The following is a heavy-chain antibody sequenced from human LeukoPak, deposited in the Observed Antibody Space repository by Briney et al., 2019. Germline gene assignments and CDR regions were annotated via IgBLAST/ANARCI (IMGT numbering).Heavy chain of an antibody. CDR2: IYSGGST. Sequence: GGSLRLSCAASGFTVSSNYMSWVRQAPGKGLEWVSVIYSGGSTYYADSVKGRFTISRDNSKNTLYLQMSSLRAEDTAVYYCATSLRTTVTTDYWGQGTLVTVSS. CDR1: GFTVSSNY. CDR3: ATSLRTTVTTDY. V-gene: IGHV3-53*01. J-gene: IGHJ4*02. D-gene: IGHD4-17*01.